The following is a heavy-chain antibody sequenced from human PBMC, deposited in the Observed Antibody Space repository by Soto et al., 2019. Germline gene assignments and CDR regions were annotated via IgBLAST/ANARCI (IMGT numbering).Heavy chain of an antibody. J-gene: IGHJ4*02. CDR2: MNPNSGNT. CDR1: GGTFSSYA. Sequence: ASVKVTCKASGGTFSSYAISWVRQATGQGLEWMGWMNPNSGNTGYAQKFQGRVTMTRNTSISTAYMELSSLRSEDTAVYYCILWLGDLDYWGQGTLVTVSS. CDR3: ILWLGDLDY. D-gene: IGHD3-10*01. V-gene: IGHV1-8*02.